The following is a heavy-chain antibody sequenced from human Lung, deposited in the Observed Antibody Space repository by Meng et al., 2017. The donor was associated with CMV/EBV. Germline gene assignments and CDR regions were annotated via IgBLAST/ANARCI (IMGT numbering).Heavy chain of an antibody. Sequence: SCAASGFTFSSYAMSWVRQAPGKGLEWVSAISGSGGSTYYADSVKGRFTISADKSISTAYLQWSSLKASDTAMYYCARRGPPNSNDAFDIWGQGXMVTVSS. V-gene: IGHV3-23*01. D-gene: IGHD1-1*01. J-gene: IGHJ3*02. CDR1: GFTFSSYA. CDR3: ARRGPPNSNDAFDI. CDR2: ISGSGGST.